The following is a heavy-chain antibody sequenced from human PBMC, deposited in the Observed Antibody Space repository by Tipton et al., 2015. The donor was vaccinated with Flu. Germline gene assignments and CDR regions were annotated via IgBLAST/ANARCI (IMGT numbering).Heavy chain of an antibody. CDR3: ARDQGFGGGLTYDHYAMDI. J-gene: IGHJ6*02. V-gene: IGHV4-34*01. CDR1: SGSFSGYF. Sequence: TLSLTCAVYSGSFSGYFWSWIRQPPGKGLEWIGEINHSGSTNYNPSLKSRVTISVDKSKKQFSLKLSSVTAADTAVYYCARDQGFGGGLTYDHYAMDIWGQGTTVTVSS. D-gene: IGHD3-10*01. CDR2: INHSGST.